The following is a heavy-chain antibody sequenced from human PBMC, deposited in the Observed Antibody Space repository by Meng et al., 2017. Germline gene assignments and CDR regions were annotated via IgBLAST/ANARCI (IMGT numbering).Heavy chain of an antibody. Sequence: SVKVSCKASGGTFSSYAISWVRQAPGQGLEWMGGIIPIFGTANYAQKFQGRVTITADESTSTAYMELSSLRSEDTAVYYCAREYSYGRYFDYWGQGTLVTVSS. V-gene: IGHV1-69*13. J-gene: IGHJ4*02. D-gene: IGHD5-18*01. CDR3: AREYSYGRYFDY. CDR1: GGTFSSYA. CDR2: IIPIFGTA.